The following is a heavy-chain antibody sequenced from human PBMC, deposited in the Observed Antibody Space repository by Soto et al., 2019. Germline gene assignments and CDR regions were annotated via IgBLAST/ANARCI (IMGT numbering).Heavy chain of an antibody. Sequence: SETLSLTCAVYGGSFSGYYWSWIRQPPGKGLEWIGEINHSGSTNYNPSLKSRVTISVDTSKNQFSLKLSSVTAADTAVYYCARGGEGAARLLVGYWGQGTLVTVSS. D-gene: IGHD6-6*01. CDR1: GGSFSGYY. J-gene: IGHJ4*02. V-gene: IGHV4-34*01. CDR2: INHSGST. CDR3: ARGGEGAARLLVGY.